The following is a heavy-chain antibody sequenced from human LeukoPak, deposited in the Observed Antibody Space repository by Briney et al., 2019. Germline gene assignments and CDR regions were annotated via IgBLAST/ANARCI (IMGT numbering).Heavy chain of an antibody. CDR2: IESKTDGGTT. CDR3: TTYGSGRKFDY. D-gene: IGHD3-10*01. V-gene: IGHV3-15*04. J-gene: IGHJ4*02. CDR1: GFTFSRYS. Sequence: PGGSLRLSCAASGFTFSRYSMNWVRQAPGKGLEWVGRIESKTDGGTTDYAAPVKGRFTISRDDSTNTLYLQMNSLKSEDTAVYYCTTYGSGRKFDYWGQGILVTVSS.